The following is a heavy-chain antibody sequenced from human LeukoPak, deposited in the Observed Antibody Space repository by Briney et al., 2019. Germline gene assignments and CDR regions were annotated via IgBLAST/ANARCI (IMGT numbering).Heavy chain of an antibody. V-gene: IGHV4-59*01. Sequence: SETLSLTCTVSGGSISSYYWSWIRQPPGKGLEWIGYIYYSGSTNYNPSLKSRVTISVDTSKDQFSLKLSSVTAADTAVYYCARDGYNIAGAFDIWGQGTMVTVSS. CDR3: ARDGYNIAGAFDI. J-gene: IGHJ3*02. CDR2: IYYSGST. CDR1: GGSISSYY. D-gene: IGHD5-24*01.